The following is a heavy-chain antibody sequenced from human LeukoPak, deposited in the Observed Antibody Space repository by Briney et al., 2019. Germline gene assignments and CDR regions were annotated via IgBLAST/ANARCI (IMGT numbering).Heavy chain of an antibody. D-gene: IGHD4-17*01. CDR1: GFTFSNYA. CDR3: AKAFYGDYDYFDS. CDR2: ISGSNGAT. Sequence: GGSLRLSCAASGFTFSNYAMGWVRQAPGKGLEWVSIISGSNGATYYADSVKGRFTISRDNSKNTLYLQMNSLRAEDTAVYYCAKAFYGDYDYFDSWGQGALVTVSS. J-gene: IGHJ4*02. V-gene: IGHV3-23*01.